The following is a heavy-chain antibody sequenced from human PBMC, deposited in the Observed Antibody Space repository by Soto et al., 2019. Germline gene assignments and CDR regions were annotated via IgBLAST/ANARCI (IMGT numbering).Heavy chain of an antibody. CDR2: ISWNSGNL. J-gene: IGHJ4*02. Sequence: EVQLVESGGGLVQPGRSLRLSCAASGFTFDDYAMHWVRQGPGKGLEWVSSISWNSGNLGYADSVKGRFTISRDSAKNSLYLQMHSLRGEDTALYYCAKGASTTVFAFNDYWGQGTLVTVSS. V-gene: IGHV3-9*01. D-gene: IGHD4-17*01. CDR3: AKGASTTVFAFNDY. CDR1: GFTFDDYA.